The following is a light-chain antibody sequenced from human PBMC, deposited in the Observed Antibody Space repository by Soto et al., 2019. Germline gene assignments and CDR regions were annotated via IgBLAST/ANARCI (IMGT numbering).Light chain of an antibody. V-gene: IGKV3-20*01. J-gene: IGKJ4*01. CDR2: GAS. CDR1: QSFRSSY. Sequence: IVLTQSPGTLALSPGERATLSCRASQSFRSSYLAWYQQKPGQAPRLLIYGASIRATGIPDRFSGSGSGTDFTLTISRLEPEDFAVYYCQQYGSSPLTFGGGTKVEIK. CDR3: QQYGSSPLT.